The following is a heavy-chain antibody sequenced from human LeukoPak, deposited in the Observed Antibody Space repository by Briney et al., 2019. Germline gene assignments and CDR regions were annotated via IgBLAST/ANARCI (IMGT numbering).Heavy chain of an antibody. CDR3: SRCEDY. CDR2: ISDDGGRI. J-gene: IGHJ4*02. Sequence: GGSLRLSCAVSGFPFSIYEMNWVRQAPGKGLEWVASISDDGGRIFYVDSVKGRFTISRDNAKNSLYLQMNSLRAEDTAIYYCSRCEDYWGQGTLVTVSS. CDR1: GFPFSIYE. V-gene: IGHV3-7*01.